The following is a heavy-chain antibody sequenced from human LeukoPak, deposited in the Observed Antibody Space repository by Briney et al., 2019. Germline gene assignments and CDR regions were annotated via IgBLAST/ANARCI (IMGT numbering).Heavy chain of an antibody. V-gene: IGHV3-33*06. J-gene: IGHJ4*02. CDR2: IWYDGKNK. Sequence: GGSLRLSCTASGFTFSDYGMHWVRQAPGKGLEWVAVIWYDGKNKYYADSVKGRFTISRDNSKNTMYLQLNSLRVEDTAVYYCAKPEGNFWSGFDYWGQGTLGTVSS. CDR3: AKPEGNFWSGFDY. CDR1: GFTFSDYG. D-gene: IGHD3-3*01.